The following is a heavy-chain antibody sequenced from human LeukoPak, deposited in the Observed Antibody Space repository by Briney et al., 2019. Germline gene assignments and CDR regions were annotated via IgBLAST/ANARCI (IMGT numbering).Heavy chain of an antibody. J-gene: IGHJ6*02. CDR3: ARASRDGYSMSLSYYYYYGMDV. CDR1: GYTFTGYY. D-gene: IGHD5-24*01. Sequence: ASVKVSCKASGYTFTGYYMHWVRRAPGQGLEWMGWINPNSGGTNYAQKFQGWVTMTRDTSISTAYMELSRLRSDDTAVYYCARASRDGYSMSLSYYYYYGMDVWGQGTTVTVSS. V-gene: IGHV1-2*04. CDR2: INPNSGGT.